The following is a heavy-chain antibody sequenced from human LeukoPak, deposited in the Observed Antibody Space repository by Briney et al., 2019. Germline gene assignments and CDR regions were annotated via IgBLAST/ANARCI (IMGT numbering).Heavy chain of an antibody. CDR1: GFTFSNAW. CDR3: VTGHYDSRMYFDL. Sequence: GGSLRLSCAASGFTFSNAWMSWVRQAPGKGLVWVSQIKFDGSLASYADSVKGRFTISRDNTKNTLYLQMNSLRSEDTGVYYCVTGHYDSRMYFDLWGRGTLVIVSS. D-gene: IGHD3-16*01. J-gene: IGHJ2*01. CDR2: IKFDGSLA. V-gene: IGHV3-74*01.